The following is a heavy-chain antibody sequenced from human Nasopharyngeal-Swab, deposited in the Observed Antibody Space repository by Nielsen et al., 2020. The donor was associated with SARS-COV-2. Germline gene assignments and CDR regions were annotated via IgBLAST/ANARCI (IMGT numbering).Heavy chain of an antibody. V-gene: IGHV1-24*01. CDR1: GYTLTVLP. Sequence: ASVKVSCKVSGYTLTVLPIHWVRQAPGKGLEWMGTVVPEDGEPIYAQNFQGRVTMTEDTSTYTAYLELSSLRSEDTAVYYCASEGSEVFGVVIYAFDIWGTGTLVTVSS. CDR2: VVPEDGEP. J-gene: IGHJ3*02. D-gene: IGHD3-3*01. CDR3: ASEGSEVFGVVIYAFDI.